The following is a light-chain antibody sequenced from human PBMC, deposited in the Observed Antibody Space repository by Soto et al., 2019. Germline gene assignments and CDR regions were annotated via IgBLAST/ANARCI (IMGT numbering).Light chain of an antibody. CDR3: QQRRNWPVT. CDR1: ETVSSY. J-gene: IGKJ5*01. CDR2: DTS. Sequence: EIVLTQSPATLSLSPGERATLSCRASETVSSYLAWYQQKPGQAPRLLIYDTSKRATGIPARFSGSGSGTAFTRTISSLEPEDFVVYYCQQRRNWPVTFGQGTRLVIK. V-gene: IGKV3-11*01.